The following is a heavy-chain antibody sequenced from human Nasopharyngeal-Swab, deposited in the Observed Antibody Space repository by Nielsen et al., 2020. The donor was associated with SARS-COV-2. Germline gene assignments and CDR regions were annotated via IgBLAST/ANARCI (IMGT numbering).Heavy chain of an antibody. CDR1: GLSFSRYA. J-gene: IGHJ4*02. V-gene: IGHV3-30*04. CDR3: ARDDGQLGDS. CDR2: ISYDGHTQ. D-gene: IGHD6-6*01. Sequence: GESLKISCVGSGLSFSRYAMHWVRQAPGEVLEWVAHISYDGHTQYYSDSVTGRFTISRDNSKNTLDLQMNSLRPEDTAVYYCARDDGQLGDSWGQGTLVTVSS.